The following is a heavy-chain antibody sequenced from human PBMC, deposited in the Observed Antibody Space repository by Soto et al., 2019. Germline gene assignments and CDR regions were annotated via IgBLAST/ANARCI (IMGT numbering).Heavy chain of an antibody. Sequence: SETLSLTCAVSGGSISSGGYSWSWIRQPPGKGLEWIGYIYHSGSTYYNPSLKSRVTISVDTSKNQFSLKLSSVTAADTAVYYCARGHLVILVYWGQGTLVTVSS. D-gene: IGHD3-9*01. CDR1: GGSISSGGYS. CDR3: ARGHLVILVY. J-gene: IGHJ4*02. CDR2: IYHSGST. V-gene: IGHV4-30-2*01.